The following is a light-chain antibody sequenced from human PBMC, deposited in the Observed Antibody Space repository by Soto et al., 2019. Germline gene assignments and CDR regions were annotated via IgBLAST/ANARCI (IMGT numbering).Light chain of an antibody. CDR2: GAS. CDR1: QSVTSSY. V-gene: IGKV3-20*01. Sequence: EIVLTQSPATLSLSPGERATLSCRASQSVTSSYLAWYQHKPGQAPRLLISGASSRATGIPDKLSGSGSGTDFTLTISRREPEDFAVYYCQQYGSSPALTFGGGTKVEIK. CDR3: QQYGSSPALT. J-gene: IGKJ4*01.